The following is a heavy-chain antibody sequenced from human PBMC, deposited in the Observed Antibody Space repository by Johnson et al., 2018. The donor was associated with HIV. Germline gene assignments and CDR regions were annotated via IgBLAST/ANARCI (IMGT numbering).Heavy chain of an antibody. D-gene: IGHD3-16*02. Sequence: VQLVESGGGLVQPGGSLRLSCAASGFTFSSYAMHWVRQAPGKGLEYVSAISSNGGSTYYANSVKGRFTISRDNSKNTLYLQMGSLRAEDMAVYYCARENYDYVWESYRKGGAFDIWGQGTMVTVSS. CDR3: ARENYDYVWESYRKGGAFDI. CDR2: ISSNGGST. CDR1: GFTFSSYA. J-gene: IGHJ3*02. V-gene: IGHV3-64*01.